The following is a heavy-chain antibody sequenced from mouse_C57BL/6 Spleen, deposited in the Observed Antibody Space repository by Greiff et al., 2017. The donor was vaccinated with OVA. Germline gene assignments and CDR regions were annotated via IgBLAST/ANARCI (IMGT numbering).Heavy chain of an antibody. J-gene: IGHJ4*01. Sequence: EVQLQQSGPELVKPGASVKIPCKASGYTFTDYNMDWVKQSHGMSLEWIGDINPNNGGTIYNQKFKGKATLTVDKSSSTAYMELRSLTSEDTAVYYCARSLRYPYAMDYWGQGTSVTVSS. CDR3: ARSLRYPYAMDY. D-gene: IGHD1-1*01. V-gene: IGHV1-18*01. CDR1: GYTFTDYN. CDR2: INPNNGGT.